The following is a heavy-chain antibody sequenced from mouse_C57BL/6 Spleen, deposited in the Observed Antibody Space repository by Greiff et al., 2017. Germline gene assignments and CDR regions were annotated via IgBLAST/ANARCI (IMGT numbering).Heavy chain of an antibody. CDR2: INPNNGGT. J-gene: IGHJ1*03. CDR3: AKKPTPVGYWYFDV. V-gene: IGHV1-18*01. D-gene: IGHD2-14*01. CDR1: GYTFTDYN. Sequence: EVQLQQSGPELVKPGASVKIPCKASGYTFTDYNMDWVKQSHGKSLEWIGDINPNNGGTIYNQKFTGKATLTVDKSSSTAYMELRSLTAEDTAVYYCAKKPTPVGYWYFDVWGTGTTVTVSS.